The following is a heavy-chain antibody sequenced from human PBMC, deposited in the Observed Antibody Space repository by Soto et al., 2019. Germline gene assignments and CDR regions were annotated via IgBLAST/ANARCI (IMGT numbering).Heavy chain of an antibody. Sequence: ASVKVSCKASGYTFINYYIDWVRQAPGQGLEWMAIIDPNDGSTNYAQGFQGRLTVTRDTSTSTVYMDLSSLTSEDTAVYYCVRGRGGNYHFYFDHWGQGTPVT. CDR1: GYTFINYY. CDR2: IDPNDGST. CDR3: VRGRGGNYHFYFDH. D-gene: IGHD1-26*01. J-gene: IGHJ4*02. V-gene: IGHV1-46*03.